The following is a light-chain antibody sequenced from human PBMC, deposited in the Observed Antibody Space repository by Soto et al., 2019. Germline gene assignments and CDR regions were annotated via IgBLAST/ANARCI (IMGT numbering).Light chain of an antibody. CDR1: SSDVGVYNS. CDR3: SSYASTHIV. CDR2: DVS. J-gene: IGLJ1*01. V-gene: IGLV2-8*01. Sequence: QSVLTQAPSASGSPGQSVTISCTGTSSDVGVYNSVSWYQQHPAQAPKLMIYDVSKRPSGVPDRFSGSKSGNTASLTVSGLQAEDEADYYCSSYASTHIVFGTGTKLTVL.